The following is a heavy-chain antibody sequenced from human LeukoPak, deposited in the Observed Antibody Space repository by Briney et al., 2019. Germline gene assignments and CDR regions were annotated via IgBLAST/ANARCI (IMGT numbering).Heavy chain of an antibody. D-gene: IGHD6-19*01. CDR1: GFHFTNYA. CDR3: AKATRQWLVDGGYFDY. Sequence: PGGSLRLSCATSGFHFTNYAMSWVRQAPGKGLEWVSALSGSGSSTYYADSVKGRFTISRDTSNNTLYLQMSSLRVEDTALYYCAKATRQWLVDGGYFDYWGQGTLVTVSS. V-gene: IGHV3-23*01. CDR2: LSGSGSST. J-gene: IGHJ4*02.